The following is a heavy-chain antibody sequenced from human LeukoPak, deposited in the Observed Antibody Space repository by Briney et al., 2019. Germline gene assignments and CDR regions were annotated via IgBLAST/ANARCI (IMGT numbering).Heavy chain of an antibody. D-gene: IGHD2-2*01. CDR3: ARRGYCATTTCYRLFDY. CDR1: VSSLTNYW. CDR2: IYPGDSDT. V-gene: IGHV5-51*01. J-gene: IGHJ4*02. Sequence: GESLKISCKGSVSSLTNYWIAWVRQMPGKGLEWMGIIYPGDSDTTYSPSFQGQVSISADKSITTAYLQWSTLKASDTGMYYCARRGYCATTTCYRLFDYWGQGTLVTVSS.